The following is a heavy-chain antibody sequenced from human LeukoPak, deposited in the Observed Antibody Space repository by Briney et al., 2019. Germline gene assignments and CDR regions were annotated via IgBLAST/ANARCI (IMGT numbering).Heavy chain of an antibody. CDR2: IHQSGDT. CDR1: GDSITSGGYY. CDR3: ARLLAARPDDDR. V-gene: IGHV4-30-2*06. Sequence: SETLSLTCTVSGDSITSGGYYWSWIRQSPGEGLEWIAYIHQSGDTYSNPSLGSRVTTSLDRSNNQFSLRVTSVTAADTAVYYCARLLAARPDDDRWGQGTLVTVSS. D-gene: IGHD6-6*01. J-gene: IGHJ5*02.